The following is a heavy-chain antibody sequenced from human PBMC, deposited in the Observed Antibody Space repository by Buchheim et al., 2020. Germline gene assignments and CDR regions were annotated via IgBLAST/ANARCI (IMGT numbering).Heavy chain of an antibody. D-gene: IGHD6-19*01. J-gene: IGHJ6*02. CDR3: ARGSYQTGWRGFSYYSMDV. CDR2: IYSGGST. V-gene: IGHV4-39*07. CDR1: GASINSGGYY. Sequence: HLQGSGPGLVRPSETLSLTCTVSGASINSGGYYWDWVRQPPGKGLEWVGHIYSGGSTYFNPSLKSRVTISFDASNNQLSLMLTSVTAADTGTYYCARGSYQTGWRGFSYYSMDVWGQGT.